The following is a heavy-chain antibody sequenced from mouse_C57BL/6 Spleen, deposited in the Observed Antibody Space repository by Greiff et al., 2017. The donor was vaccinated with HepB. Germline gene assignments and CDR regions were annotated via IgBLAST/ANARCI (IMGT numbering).Heavy chain of an antibody. CDR3: ARQYYGSSYGFAY. D-gene: IGHD1-1*01. Sequence: DVMLVESGGDLVKPGGSLKLSCAASGFTFSSYGMSWVRQTPDKRLEWVATISSGGSYTYYPDSVKGRFTISRDNAKNTLYLQMSSLKSEDTAMYYCARQYYGSSYGFAYWGQGTLVTVSA. CDR1: GFTFSSYG. CDR2: ISSGGSYT. V-gene: IGHV5-6*02. J-gene: IGHJ3*01.